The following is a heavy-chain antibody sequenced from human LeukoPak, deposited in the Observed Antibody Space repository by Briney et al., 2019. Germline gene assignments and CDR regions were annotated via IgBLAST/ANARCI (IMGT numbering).Heavy chain of an antibody. CDR3: ARSLRGRYYYDSSGYYPLGY. Sequence: ASVKVSCKASGYTFTSYGISWVRQAPGQGLEWMGWISAYNGNTNYAQELQGRVTMTTDTSTSTAYMELRSLRSDDTAVYYCARSLRGRYYYDSSGYYPLGYWGQGTLVTVSS. V-gene: IGHV1-18*01. CDR1: GYTFTSYG. J-gene: IGHJ4*02. D-gene: IGHD3-22*01. CDR2: ISAYNGNT.